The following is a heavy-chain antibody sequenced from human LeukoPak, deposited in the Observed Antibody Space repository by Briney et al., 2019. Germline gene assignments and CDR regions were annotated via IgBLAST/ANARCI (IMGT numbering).Heavy chain of an antibody. CDR2: IYPGDSDT. CDR3: ARPSSSGWYVAFDI. J-gene: IGHJ3*02. V-gene: IGHV5-51*01. Sequence: GESLKISCKGSGYSFTSYWIGWVRQMPGEGLEWMGIIYPGDSDTTYSPSFQGQVTISADKSISTAYLQWSSLKASDTAMYYCARPSSSGWYVAFDIWGQGTMVIVSS. CDR1: GYSFTSYW. D-gene: IGHD6-19*01.